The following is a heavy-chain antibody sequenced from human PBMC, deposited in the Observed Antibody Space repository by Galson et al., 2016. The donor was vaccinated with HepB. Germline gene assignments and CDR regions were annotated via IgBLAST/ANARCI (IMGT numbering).Heavy chain of an antibody. D-gene: IGHD2-21*02. Sequence: ETLSLTCNVSGVSISSSYYYWGWIRQPPEKGLEWIGNMHYSGSSHYNPSLRSRVTISVGTSKNQFSLKLSSVTVADTAVFYCATSRVTGGRPFNYWGQGTLVTVSS. CDR3: ATSRVTGGRPFNY. V-gene: IGHV4-39*01. CDR2: MHYSGSS. J-gene: IGHJ4*02. CDR1: GVSISSSYYY.